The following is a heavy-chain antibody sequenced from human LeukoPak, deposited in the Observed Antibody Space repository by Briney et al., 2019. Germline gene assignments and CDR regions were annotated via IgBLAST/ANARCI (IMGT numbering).Heavy chain of an antibody. CDR3: ARGVRDVFWSGYFAPFDY. CDR1: GFTFSSYD. D-gene: IGHD3-3*01. Sequence: GGSLRLSCAASGFTFSSYDMHWVRQATGKGLEWVSAIGTAGDTYYPGSVKGRFTISRENAKNSLYLQMNSLRAEDTAVYYCARGVRDVFWSGYFAPFDYWGQGTLVTVSS. V-gene: IGHV3-13*01. J-gene: IGHJ4*02. CDR2: IGTAGDT.